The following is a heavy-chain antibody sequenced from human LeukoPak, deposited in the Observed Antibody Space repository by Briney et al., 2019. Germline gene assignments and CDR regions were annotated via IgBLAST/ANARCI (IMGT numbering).Heavy chain of an antibody. V-gene: IGHV1-18*01. Sequence: ASVKVSCKASGYTFTSYGISWVRQAPGQGLEWMGWISAYNGNTNYAQRLQGRVTMTTDTSTSTAYMDLRSLRSDDTAVYYCARVRKQLPRGAFDIWGQGTMVTVFS. CDR3: ARVRKQLPRGAFDI. CDR2: ISAYNGNT. J-gene: IGHJ3*02. CDR1: GYTFTSYG. D-gene: IGHD6-13*01.